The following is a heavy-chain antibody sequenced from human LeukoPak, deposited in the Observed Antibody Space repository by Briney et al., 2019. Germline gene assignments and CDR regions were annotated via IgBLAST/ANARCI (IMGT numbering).Heavy chain of an antibody. CDR1: GFTFSSYA. CDR2: ISYDGSNK. CDR3: ARDGWYEPDYGSPNYYYYGMDV. J-gene: IGHJ6*02. Sequence: PGGSLRLSCAASGFTFSSYAMHWVRQAPGKGLEWVAVISYDGSNKYYADSVKGRFTISRDNSKNTLYLQMNSLRAEDTAVYYCARDGWYEPDYGSPNYYYYGMDVWGQGTTVTV. V-gene: IGHV3-30*04. D-gene: IGHD4-17*01.